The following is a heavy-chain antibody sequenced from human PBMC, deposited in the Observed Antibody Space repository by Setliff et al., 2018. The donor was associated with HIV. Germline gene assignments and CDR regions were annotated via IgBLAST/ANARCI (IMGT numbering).Heavy chain of an antibody. V-gene: IGHV4-34*01. D-gene: IGHD6-13*01. CDR3: ARDRIAAAGIPLDY. J-gene: IGHJ4*02. CDR2: ISPSGST. Sequence: SETLSLTCVVYRGSFSDYYWTWIRQPPGKGLEWIGEISPSGSTNYNPSLKSRVTISVDTSKNQFSLKLSSVTAADTAVYYCARDRIAAAGIPLDYWGQGTLVTVSS. CDR1: RGSFSDYY.